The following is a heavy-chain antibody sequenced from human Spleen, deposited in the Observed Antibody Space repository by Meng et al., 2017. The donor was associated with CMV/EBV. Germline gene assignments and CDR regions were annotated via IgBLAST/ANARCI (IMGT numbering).Heavy chain of an antibody. Sequence: GESLKISCAASGFTFIDYYMSWIRQSPGKGLEWVSYISSSCTTIFYADSVKCRFPISRDNAKNSLYLQMNSLRAEDTAVYYCARDIRLSYSSTSLGLDVWGQGTTVTVSS. V-gene: IGHV3-11*01. CDR2: ISSSCTTI. CDR1: GFTFIDYY. J-gene: IGHJ6*02. D-gene: IGHD2-2*01. CDR3: ARDIRLSYSSTSLGLDV.